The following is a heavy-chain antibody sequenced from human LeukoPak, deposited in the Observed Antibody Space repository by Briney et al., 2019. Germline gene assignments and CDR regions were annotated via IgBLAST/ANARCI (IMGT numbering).Heavy chain of an antibody. V-gene: IGHV4-4*09. Sequence: SETLSLTCTVSGGSISRYYWSWIRQPPGKGLEWIGYIYTSGSTNYNPSLKSRVTISVDTSKNQFSLKLSSVTAADTAVYYCARGGCSGGSCYYYYYMDVWGKGTTVTVSS. J-gene: IGHJ6*03. D-gene: IGHD2-15*01. CDR3: ARGGCSGGSCYYYYYMDV. CDR1: GGSISRYY. CDR2: IYTSGST.